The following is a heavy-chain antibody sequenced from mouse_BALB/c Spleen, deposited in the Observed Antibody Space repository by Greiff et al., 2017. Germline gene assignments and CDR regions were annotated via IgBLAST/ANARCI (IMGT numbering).Heavy chain of an antibody. V-gene: IGHV8-11*01. CDR2: IWWNDNK. CDR3: ARIAGRSMITTNWYFDV. CDR1: GFSLSTYGIG. J-gene: IGHJ1*01. Sequence: QVTLKVSGPGILQPSQTLSLTCSFSGFSLSTYGIGVGWIRQPSGKGLEWLAHIWWNDNKYYNTALKSRLTISKDTSNNQVFLKIASVDTADTATYYCARIAGRSMITTNWYFDVWGAGTTVTVSS. D-gene: IGHD2-4*01.